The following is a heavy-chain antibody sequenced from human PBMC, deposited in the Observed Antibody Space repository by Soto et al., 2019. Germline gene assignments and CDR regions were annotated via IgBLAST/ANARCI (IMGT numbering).Heavy chain of an antibody. CDR1: GFTFSSYG. CDR3: AKDVSLSLYSYGPFDY. CDR2: ISYDGSNK. D-gene: IGHD5-18*01. Sequence: GGSLRLSCAASGFTFSSYGMHWVRQAPGKGLEWVAVISYDGSNKYYADSVKGRFTISRDNSKNTLYLQMNSLRAEDTAVYYCAKDVSLSLYSYGPFDYWGQGTLVTVSS. V-gene: IGHV3-30*18. J-gene: IGHJ4*02.